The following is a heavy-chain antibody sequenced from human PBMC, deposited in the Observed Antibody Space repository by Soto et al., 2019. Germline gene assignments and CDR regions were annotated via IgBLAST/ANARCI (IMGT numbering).Heavy chain of an antibody. V-gene: IGHV4-34*01. CDR2: INHSGST. CDR1: GGSFSGYY. CDR3: GRDAAAAGMVQH. D-gene: IGHD6-13*01. J-gene: IGHJ1*01. Sequence: SETLSLTCAVYGGSFSGYYWSWIRQPPGKGLEWIGEINHSGSTNYNPSLKSRVTISVDTSKNQFSLKLSSVTAADTAVYYCGRDAAAAGMVQHWGQGTLVTVSS.